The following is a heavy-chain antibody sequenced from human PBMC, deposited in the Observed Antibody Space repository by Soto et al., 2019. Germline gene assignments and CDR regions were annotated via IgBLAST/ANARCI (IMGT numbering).Heavy chain of an antibody. Sequence: QVQLVQSGAEVKKPGSSVKVSCKASGGTFTSYAISWVRQAPGQGLEWVGGINSILRITKYAQKFQGRVTITADESTSTAYMEFKSLRSEDTAVFYGARVLESPMDVWGQGTTVTVSS. CDR3: ARVLESPMDV. CDR2: INSILRIT. CDR1: GGTFTSYA. J-gene: IGHJ6*02. V-gene: IGHV1-69*01. D-gene: IGHD3-3*01.